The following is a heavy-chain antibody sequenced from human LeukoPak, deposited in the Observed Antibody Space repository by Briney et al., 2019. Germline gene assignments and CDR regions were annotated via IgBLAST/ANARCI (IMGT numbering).Heavy chain of an antibody. V-gene: IGHV4-4*02. J-gene: IGHJ4*02. Sequence: SETLSLTCAVSGDSIGSNKWWTWVRQPPGKGLEWIGEIHHSGRLNYSPSLKSRVTISVDKSKNHFSLNLNSITPADTAIYYCARGGDWKFDYWGQGALVTVSS. CDR3: ARGGDWKFDY. CDR1: GDSIGSNKW. CDR2: IHHSGRL. D-gene: IGHD1-1*01.